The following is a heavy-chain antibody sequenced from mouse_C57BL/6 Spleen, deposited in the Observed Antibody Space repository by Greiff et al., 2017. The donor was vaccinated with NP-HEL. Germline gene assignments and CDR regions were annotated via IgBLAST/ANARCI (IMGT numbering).Heavy chain of an antibody. CDR2: INPNNGGT. CDR1: GYTFTDYY. D-gene: IGHD2-3*01. Sequence: EVQLQQSGPELVKPGASVKISCKASGYTFTDYYMNWVKQSHGKSLEWIGDINPNNGGTSYNQKFKGKATLTVDKSSSPAYMALRSLTSEDSAVYYCARRGWLLYAMDYWGQGTSVTVSS. CDR3: ARRGWLLYAMDY. V-gene: IGHV1-26*01. J-gene: IGHJ4*01.